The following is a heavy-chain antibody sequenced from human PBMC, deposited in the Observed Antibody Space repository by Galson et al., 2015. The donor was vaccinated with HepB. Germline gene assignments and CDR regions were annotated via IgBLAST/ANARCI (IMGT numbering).Heavy chain of an antibody. J-gene: IGHJ3*02. CDR2: INPNSGGT. CDR1: GGTFSRYA. CDR3: ARDPFRGTGTTSSAFDI. V-gene: IGHV1-2*06. D-gene: IGHD1-7*01. Sequence: SVKVSCKASGGTFSRYAISWVRQAPGQGLEWMGRINPNSGGTNYAQKFQGRVTMTRDTSISTAYMELSRLRSDDTAVYYCARDPFRGTGTTSSAFDIWGQGTMVTVSS.